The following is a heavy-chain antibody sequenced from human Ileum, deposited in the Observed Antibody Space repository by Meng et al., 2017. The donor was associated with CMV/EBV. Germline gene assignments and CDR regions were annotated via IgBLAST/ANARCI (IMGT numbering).Heavy chain of an antibody. CDR3: ASFPTSSSSYYYYYGMDV. Sequence: GSLRLSCAVYGGSFSGYYWSWIRQPPGKGLEWIGEINHSGSTNYNPSPKSRVTISVDTSKNQFSLKLSSVTAADTAVYYCASFPTSSSSYYYYYGMDVWGQGTTVTVSS. D-gene: IGHD6-6*01. V-gene: IGHV4-34*01. CDR1: GGSFSGYY. J-gene: IGHJ6*02. CDR2: INHSGST.